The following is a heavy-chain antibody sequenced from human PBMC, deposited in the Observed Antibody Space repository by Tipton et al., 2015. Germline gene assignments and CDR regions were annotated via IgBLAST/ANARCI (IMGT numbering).Heavy chain of an antibody. D-gene: IGHD4-23*01. Sequence: SLRLSCAASGFTFSSSALSWVRQAPGKGLEWVSAISASGGSSSYADSVKGRFTISRDNPKNTLYLQMSSLRAEDTAVYYCARARGRHGGLFDSWGQGILVTVSS. CDR3: ARARGRHGGLFDS. CDR1: GFTFSSSA. V-gene: IGHV3-23*01. J-gene: IGHJ4*02. CDR2: ISASGGSS.